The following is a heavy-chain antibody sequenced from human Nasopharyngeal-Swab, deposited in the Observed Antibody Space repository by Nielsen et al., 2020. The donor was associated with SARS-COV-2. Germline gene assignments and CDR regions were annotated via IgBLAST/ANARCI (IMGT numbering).Heavy chain of an antibody. Sequence: GGSLRLSCAASGFTFNNAWMNWVRQAPGKGLEWVGRIKSETDGGTTDYAAPVKGRFTVSRDDSKNTLYLQMNSLRAEDTAVYYCARGPINWNGIDAFDIWGQGTMVTVSS. CDR1: GFTFNNAW. D-gene: IGHD1-1*01. CDR2: IKSETDGGTT. V-gene: IGHV3-15*07. CDR3: ARGPINWNGIDAFDI. J-gene: IGHJ3*02.